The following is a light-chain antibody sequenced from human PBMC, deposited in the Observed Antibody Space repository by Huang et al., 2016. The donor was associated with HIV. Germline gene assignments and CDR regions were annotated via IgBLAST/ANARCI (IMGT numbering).Light chain of an antibody. Sequence: DIQMTQSPSSVSASVGDRVTITCRASPDISTWLAWYQQKPGKSPELLLYDAASLESGVPSRFSGSGSGADFTLSVSRLQPEDSATYYCQQANSFPFTFGGGTKVEIK. CDR1: PDISTW. J-gene: IGKJ4*02. CDR3: QQANSFPFT. CDR2: DAA. V-gene: IGKV1-12*01.